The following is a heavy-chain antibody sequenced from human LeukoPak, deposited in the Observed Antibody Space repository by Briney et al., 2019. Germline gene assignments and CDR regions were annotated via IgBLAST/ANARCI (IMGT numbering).Heavy chain of an antibody. J-gene: IGHJ4*02. CDR1: GYSFSSYW. Sequence: GESLKISCKGSGYSFSSYWIAWVRQMPGKGLEWMGVIYPRDSQTTYGPSFQDQVTISADKSNSTAYLQWTSLKASDTAMYYCARHLSDITSSPNYWGPGTLVTVSS. D-gene: IGHD2-2*01. CDR2: IYPRDSQT. V-gene: IGHV5-51*01. CDR3: ARHLSDITSSPNY.